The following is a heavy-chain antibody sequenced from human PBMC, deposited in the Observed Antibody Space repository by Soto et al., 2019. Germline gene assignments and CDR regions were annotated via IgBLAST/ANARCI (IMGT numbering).Heavy chain of an antibody. CDR2: IRNPGYGGTT. Sequence: SLRLSCTTSGFSFGDYAMTWVRQAPGKGLEWVGFIRNPGYGGTTEYATSVKGRFIISRDDSMSSAYLQLNSLKVDDSAVYYCVRGSFGYYGPWGQGTMVTVYS. V-gene: IGHV3-49*04. CDR3: VRGSFGYYGP. D-gene: IGHD3-3*01. J-gene: IGHJ5*02. CDR1: GFSFGDYA.